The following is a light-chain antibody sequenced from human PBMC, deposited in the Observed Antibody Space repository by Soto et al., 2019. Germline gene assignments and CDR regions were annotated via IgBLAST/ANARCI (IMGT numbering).Light chain of an antibody. CDR1: SSDVGGYNY. CDR2: DVS. J-gene: IGLJ2*01. Sequence: QSALTQPASVSGSPGQSITISCTGTSSDVGGYNYVSWYQQYPGKAPKLMIYDVSDRPSGVSNRFSGSKSGNKASLTISGLQAEDEADYDCSSYTSSSTLVVFGGGTKLTVL. V-gene: IGLV2-14*03. CDR3: SSYTSSSTLVV.